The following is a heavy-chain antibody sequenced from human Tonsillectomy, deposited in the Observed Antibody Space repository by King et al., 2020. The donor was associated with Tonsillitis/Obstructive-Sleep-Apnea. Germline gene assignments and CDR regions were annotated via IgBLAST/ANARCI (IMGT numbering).Heavy chain of an antibody. J-gene: IGHJ4*02. CDR2: ISSSGSTI. Sequence: VQLVESGGGLVQPGGSLRLSCAASGFTFSSYSMTWVRQAPGKGLEWVSYISSSGSTIYYADSVKGRFTTSRDNAKNSLYLQMNSLRDEDTAVYYCASLWIQVDSWGQGTLVTVSS. V-gene: IGHV3-48*02. CDR3: ASLWIQVDS. CDR1: GFTFSSYS. D-gene: IGHD5-18*01.